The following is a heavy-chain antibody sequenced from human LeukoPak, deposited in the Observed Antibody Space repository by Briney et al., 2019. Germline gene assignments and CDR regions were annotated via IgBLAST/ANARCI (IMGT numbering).Heavy chain of an antibody. J-gene: IGHJ4*02. CDR2: IYSGGST. V-gene: IGHV3-53*01. D-gene: IGHD3-22*01. CDR3: ARDIAYDSSGYYSPHFDY. CDR1: GFTVSSHY. Sequence: GGSLRLSCAASGFTVSSHYMSWVRQAPGKGLEWVSVIYSGGSTYYADSVKGRFTISRDNSKNTLYLQMNSLRAEDTAVYYCARDIAYDSSGYYSPHFDYWGQGTLVTVSS.